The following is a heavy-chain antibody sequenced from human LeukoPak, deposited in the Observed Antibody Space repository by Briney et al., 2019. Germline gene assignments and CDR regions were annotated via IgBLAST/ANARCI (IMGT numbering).Heavy chain of an antibody. CDR3: AKGYDFWSGYYHDDAFDI. Sequence: GGSLRLSCAASGFTFSSYAMSWVRQAPGKGLEWVSAISGSGGSTYYADSVKGRFTISRDNSKNTLYLQMNSLRAEDTAVYYCAKGYDFWSGYYHDDAFDIWGQGTMVTASS. J-gene: IGHJ3*02. V-gene: IGHV3-23*01. CDR1: GFTFSSYA. CDR2: ISGSGGST. D-gene: IGHD3-3*01.